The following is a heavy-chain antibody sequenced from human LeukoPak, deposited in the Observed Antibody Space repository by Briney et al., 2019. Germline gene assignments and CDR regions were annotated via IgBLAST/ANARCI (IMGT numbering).Heavy chain of an antibody. CDR1: GFTFSSYG. J-gene: IGHJ6*03. D-gene: IGHD1-1*01. CDR2: IRYDGSNK. CDR3: AKDSGDIYYYYYMDV. Sequence: GGSLRLSCAASGFTFSSYGMLWVRQAPGKGLEWVAFIRYDGSNKYYVDSVKGRFTISRDNSKNILYLQMNSLRAEDTAVYYCAKDSGDIYYYYYMDVWGKGTTVTVSS. V-gene: IGHV3-30*02.